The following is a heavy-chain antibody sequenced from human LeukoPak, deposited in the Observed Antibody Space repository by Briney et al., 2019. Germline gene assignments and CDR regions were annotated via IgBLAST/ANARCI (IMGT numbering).Heavy chain of an antibody. CDR3: ARDSDGVGGPYFDY. J-gene: IGHJ4*02. CDR1: GFTFSSYW. V-gene: IGHV3-7*01. D-gene: IGHD4-23*01. CDR2: IKQDGSEK. Sequence: GGSLRLSCAASGFTFSSYWMSWVRQAPGKGLEWVANIKQDGSEKYYVDSVKGRFTISRDNAKNSLYLQMNSLRAEDTAVYYCARDSDGVGGPYFDYWGQGTLVTVSS.